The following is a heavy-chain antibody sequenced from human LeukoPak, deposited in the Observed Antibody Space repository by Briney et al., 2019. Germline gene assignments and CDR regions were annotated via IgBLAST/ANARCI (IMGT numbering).Heavy chain of an antibody. V-gene: IGHV3-7*03. J-gene: IGHJ4*02. Sequence: GGSLRLSCVVSGFHFGDVWMSWVRQAPGKGLEWVANIKQDGSEKYYVDSVQGRFTISRDSSLYLQMDRLRAEDTAVYYCAKEIGWSGYRPCYFDSWGQGTLVTVSS. CDR2: IKQDGSEK. CDR1: GFHFGDVW. CDR3: AKEIGWSGYRPCYFDS. D-gene: IGHD3-3*01.